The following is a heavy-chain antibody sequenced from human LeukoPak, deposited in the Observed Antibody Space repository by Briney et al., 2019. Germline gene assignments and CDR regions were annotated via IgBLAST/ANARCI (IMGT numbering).Heavy chain of an antibody. Sequence: ASVKVSCKASRYTFTGYYMHWVRQAPGQGLEWMGWINPNSGGTNYAQKFQGRVTMTRDTSISTAYMELSRLRSDDTAVYYCARATTYYYGSGSYSYFDYWGQGTLVTVSS. V-gene: IGHV1-2*02. CDR1: RYTFTGYY. CDR2: INPNSGGT. D-gene: IGHD3-10*01. J-gene: IGHJ4*02. CDR3: ARATTYYYGSGSYSYFDY.